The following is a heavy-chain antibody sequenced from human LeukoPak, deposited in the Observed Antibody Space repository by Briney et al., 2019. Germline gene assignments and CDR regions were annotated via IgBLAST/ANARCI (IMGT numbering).Heavy chain of an antibody. J-gene: IGHJ4*02. Sequence: SETLSLTCTVSGGSIGSYYWSWIRQPPGKGLEWVGYIYYSGSTNYNPSLKSRVTISVDTSKNQFSLKLSSVTAADTAVYYCARGIRSAYYFDYWGQGTLVTVSS. CDR2: IYYSGST. D-gene: IGHD3-3*01. CDR1: GGSIGSYY. CDR3: ARGIRSAYYFDY. V-gene: IGHV4-59*01.